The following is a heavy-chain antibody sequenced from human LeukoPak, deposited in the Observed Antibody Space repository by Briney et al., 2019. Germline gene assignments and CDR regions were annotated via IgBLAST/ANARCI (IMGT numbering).Heavy chain of an antibody. CDR1: GGSISSNSYY. D-gene: IGHD1-26*01. J-gene: IGHJ6*03. Sequence: PSETLSLTCAVSGGSISSNSYYWGWIRQPPGKGLEWIGSIYYSGSTYYNPSLKSRVTISVDTSKNQFSLKLSSVTAADTAVYYCARATNYYYYMDVWGKGTTVTVSS. CDR2: IYYSGST. CDR3: ARATNYYYYMDV. V-gene: IGHV4-39*01.